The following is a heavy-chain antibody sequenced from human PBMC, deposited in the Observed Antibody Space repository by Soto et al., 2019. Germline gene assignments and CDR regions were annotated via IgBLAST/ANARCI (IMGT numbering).Heavy chain of an antibody. D-gene: IGHD6-13*01. CDR3: AREITAAGRYFDF. CDR2: ISYSGST. Sequence: PSETLSLTCTVSGGFVSSNYWIWIRHPPEKGLEWIGDISYSGSTNYNPTLKSRVTISLDTPKNQFSLKLSSVTAADTAVYYCAREITAAGRYFDFWGQGALVTVSS. CDR1: GGFVSSNY. V-gene: IGHV4-59*02. J-gene: IGHJ4*02.